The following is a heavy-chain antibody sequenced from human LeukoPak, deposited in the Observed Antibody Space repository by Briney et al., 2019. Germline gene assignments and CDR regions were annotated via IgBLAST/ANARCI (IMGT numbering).Heavy chain of an antibody. J-gene: IGHJ4*02. Sequence: PGGSLRLSCTSSGFAFGDYAMTWFRQAPGKGLEWVAFIRSKEYGGTTEYAASVKGRFTISRDDSKSIAYLQMNSLKTEDTAVYYCTRDDSSGYYLYYFDYWGQGTLVTVSS. CDR2: IRSKEYGGTT. CDR1: GFAFGDYA. D-gene: IGHD3-22*01. V-gene: IGHV3-49*03. CDR3: TRDDSSGYYLYYFDY.